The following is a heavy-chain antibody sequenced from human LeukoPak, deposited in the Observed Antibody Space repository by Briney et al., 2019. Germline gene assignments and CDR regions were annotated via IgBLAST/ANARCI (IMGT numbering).Heavy chain of an antibody. Sequence: SVKVSCKASGGTFSSYAISWVRQAPGQGLEWMGGIIPIFGTANYAQKFQGRVTITADESTSTAYMELSSLRSDDTAMYYCARGPSGPPFAWGQGTLVTVSS. CDR2: IIPIFGTA. D-gene: IGHD3-3*02. V-gene: IGHV1-69*13. J-gene: IGHJ5*02. CDR3: ARGPSGPPFA. CDR1: GGTFSSYA.